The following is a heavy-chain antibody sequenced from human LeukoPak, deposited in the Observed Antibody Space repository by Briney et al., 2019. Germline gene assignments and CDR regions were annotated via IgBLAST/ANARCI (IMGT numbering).Heavy chain of an antibody. CDR2: IYYSGST. CDR1: GGSISSSSYY. D-gene: IGHD2-15*01. V-gene: IGHV4-39*01. CDR3: ARSPLIVVVVAADAFDI. Sequence: SETLSLTCTVSGGSISSSSYYWGWIRQPPGKGLEWIGSIYYSGSTYYNPSLKSRVTISVDPSKNQFSLKLSSVTAADTAVYYCARSPLIVVVVAADAFDIWGQGTMVTVSS. J-gene: IGHJ3*02.